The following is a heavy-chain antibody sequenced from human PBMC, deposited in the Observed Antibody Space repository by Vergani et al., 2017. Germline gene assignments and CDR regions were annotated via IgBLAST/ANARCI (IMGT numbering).Heavy chain of an antibody. V-gene: IGHV3-48*01. CDR2: ISSRDSTR. CDR3: ARGVHYYDSSGYYSLEYFQH. CDR1: RFTFSSYS. J-gene: IGHJ1*01. D-gene: IGHD3-22*01. Sequence: EVQLVESGGGLEQPGGSLRLSCAASRFTFSSYSMNWVRQATGKGLEWVSYISSRDSTRYYADSVKGRFTISRDNAKNSLYLQMNSLRVEDTAVYYCARGVHYYDSSGYYSLEYFQHWGQGTLVIVSS.